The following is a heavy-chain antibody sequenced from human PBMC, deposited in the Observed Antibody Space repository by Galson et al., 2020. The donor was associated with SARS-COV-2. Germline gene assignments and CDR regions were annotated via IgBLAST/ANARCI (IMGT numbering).Heavy chain of an antibody. D-gene: IGHD5-12*01. V-gene: IGHV2-5*01. CDR1: GFSLSTSGVG. Sequence: SGPTLVKPTQTLTLTCTFSGFSLSTSGVGVGWIRQPPGKALEWLALIYWNDDKRYSPSLKSRLTITKDPSKNQVVLTMTNMDPVDTATYYCAHKRWLQFRLDYWGQGTLVTVSS. J-gene: IGHJ4*02. CDR2: IYWNDDK. CDR3: AHKRWLQFRLDY.